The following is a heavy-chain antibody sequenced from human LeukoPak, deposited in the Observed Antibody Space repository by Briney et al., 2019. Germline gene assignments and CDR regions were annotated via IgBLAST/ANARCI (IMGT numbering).Heavy chain of an antibody. CDR1: GGSISSGGYY. Sequence: PSETLSLTCTVSGGSISSGGYYWSWIRQHPGKGLEWIGYIYYSGSTYYNPSLKSRVTISVDTSKNQFSLKLSSVTAADTAVYYCARDRPVPSYGMDVWGQGTTVTVSS. CDR2: IYYSGST. CDR3: ARDRPVPSYGMDV. D-gene: IGHD1-14*01. J-gene: IGHJ6*02. V-gene: IGHV4-31*03.